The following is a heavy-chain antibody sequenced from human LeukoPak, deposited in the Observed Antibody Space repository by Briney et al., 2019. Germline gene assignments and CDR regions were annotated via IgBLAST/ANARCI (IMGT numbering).Heavy chain of an antibody. CDR3: ARDHRDSSAYTFDY. D-gene: IGHD3-22*01. Sequence: GGSLRLSCAASRFTFSNCWMHWVRQAPGKGLVWVPRINSDESSTNYADSVKGRFTISRDSAKNTLFLQMNSLSAEDTAVYYCARDHRDSSAYTFDYWGQGTLVTVSS. CDR2: INSDESST. V-gene: IGHV3-74*01. CDR1: RFTFSNCW. J-gene: IGHJ4*02.